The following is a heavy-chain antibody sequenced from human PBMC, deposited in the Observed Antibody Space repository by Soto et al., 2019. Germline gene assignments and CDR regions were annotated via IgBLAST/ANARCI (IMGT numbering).Heavy chain of an antibody. Sequence: QVQLVQSGAEVKKPGASVKVSCKASGYTFSTYGFSWVRQAPGQGLEWMGWIGADNGDTNYAQNFQGRVSMTTDTDTTTAYMELRSLTSDDTAVYFCARDWKGAEGFDPWGQGTLVTVSS. CDR2: IGADNGDT. CDR1: GYTFSTYG. CDR3: ARDWKGAEGFDP. V-gene: IGHV1-18*01. D-gene: IGHD1-1*01. J-gene: IGHJ5*02.